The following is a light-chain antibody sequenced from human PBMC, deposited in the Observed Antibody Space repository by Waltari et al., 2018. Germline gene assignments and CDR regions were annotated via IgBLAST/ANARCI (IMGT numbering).Light chain of an antibody. Sequence: QSVLTQPPSVSGTPGQRVTISCSGSRSNIGKTNVNWYQQVPGTAPKLLIFSNNQRSSGVPDRFSGSKSDTSASLAISGLQSEDEADYFCAAWDDSLNGLFGGGTKLTVL. CDR2: SNN. CDR3: AAWDDSLNGL. V-gene: IGLV1-44*01. CDR1: RSNIGKTN. J-gene: IGLJ2*01.